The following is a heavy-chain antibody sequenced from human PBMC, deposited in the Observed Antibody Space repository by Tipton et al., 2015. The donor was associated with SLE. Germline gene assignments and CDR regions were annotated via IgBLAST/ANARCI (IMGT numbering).Heavy chain of an antibody. J-gene: IGHJ4*02. V-gene: IGHV3-23*01. CDR1: GFTFSSYA. CDR3: AKIPRSGYTTPFDY. D-gene: IGHD6-25*01. Sequence: SLRLSCAASGFTFSSYAMSWVRPAPGKGLEWVSAISGSGGSTYYADSVKGRFTLSSDNSKNTLYLQMNSLRAEDTAVYYCAKIPRSGYTTPFDYWGQGTLVTVSS. CDR2: ISGSGGST.